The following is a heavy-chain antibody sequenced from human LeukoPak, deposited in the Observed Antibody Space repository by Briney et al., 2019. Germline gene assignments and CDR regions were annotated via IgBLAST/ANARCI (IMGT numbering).Heavy chain of an antibody. J-gene: IGHJ4*02. CDR1: GYNFTPYW. CDR2: TFAGYSYT. CDR3: AIGRGGRQLGDY. V-gene: IGHV5-51*01. Sequence: GESLKISCQSSGYNFTPYWIVWVRQMPGKGLEWMGITFAGYSYTIYSPSFQGQVTISADRSISTAYLQWSSLKASDTAMYYCAIGRGGRQLGDYWGQGTLVTVSS. D-gene: IGHD6-13*01.